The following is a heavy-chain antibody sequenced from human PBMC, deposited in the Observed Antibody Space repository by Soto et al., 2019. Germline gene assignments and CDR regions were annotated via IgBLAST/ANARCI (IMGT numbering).Heavy chain of an antibody. V-gene: IGHV4-34*01. J-gene: IGHJ4*02. CDR3: ARVQTTVITGAPYYFDY. CDR1: DGSFSGYY. D-gene: IGHD4-17*01. CDR2: INHSGST. Sequence: QVQLQQWGAGLLKPSETLSLTCAVYDGSFSGYYWSWIRQPPGKGLEWIGEINHSGSTNYNPTLKSRVTRSLDTSKNQFSLKLDSMTAADTAVYYCARVQTTVITGAPYYFDYWGQGTLVTVSS.